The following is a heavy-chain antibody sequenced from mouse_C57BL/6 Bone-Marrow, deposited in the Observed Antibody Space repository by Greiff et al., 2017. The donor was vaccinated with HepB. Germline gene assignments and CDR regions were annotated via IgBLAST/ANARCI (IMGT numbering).Heavy chain of an antibody. CDR2: ISSGTSNI. Sequence: EVQLVESGGGLVKPGGSLKLSCAASGFTFSDYGMHWVRQAPEKGLVWVAYISSGTSNIYYADTVKGRFTISRDNAKNTLFLQMTSLRSEDTAMYYCARGYYGSRGYWYFDVWGTGTTVTVSS. J-gene: IGHJ1*03. V-gene: IGHV5-17*01. D-gene: IGHD1-1*01. CDR1: GFTFSDYG. CDR3: ARGYYGSRGYWYFDV.